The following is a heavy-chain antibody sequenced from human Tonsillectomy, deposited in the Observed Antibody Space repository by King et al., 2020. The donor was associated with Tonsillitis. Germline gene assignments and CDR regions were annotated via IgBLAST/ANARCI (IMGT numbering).Heavy chain of an antibody. J-gene: IGHJ4*02. V-gene: IGHV1-58*02. CDR2: IVVGSGNT. D-gene: IGHD5-24*01. CDR3: AAKRDGYNLTPFDY. Sequence: QLVQSGPEVKKPGTSVKVSCKASGFTFTYSAIQWVRQARGQRLEWIGWIVVGSGNTAYAQRFQERVTITRDMSTSTAYMELSSLRSEDTAVYYCAAKRDGYNLTPFDYWGQGTLVTVSS. CDR1: GFTFTYSA.